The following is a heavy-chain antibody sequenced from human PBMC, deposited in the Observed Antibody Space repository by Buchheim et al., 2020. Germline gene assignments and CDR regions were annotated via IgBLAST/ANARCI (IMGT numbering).Heavy chain of an antibody. CDR3: ARYDELHYYYGSGRTNYYGMDV. Sequence: VQLVESGGGVVQPGRSLRLSCAASGFTFSSYGMHWVRQAPGKGLEWVSYISSSGSTIYYADSVKGRFTIYRDNAKNSLYLQMNSLRAEDTAVYYCARYDELHYYYGSGRTNYYGMDVWGQGTT. V-gene: IGHV3-48*04. CDR2: ISSSGSTI. J-gene: IGHJ6*02. CDR1: GFTFSSYG. D-gene: IGHD3-10*01.